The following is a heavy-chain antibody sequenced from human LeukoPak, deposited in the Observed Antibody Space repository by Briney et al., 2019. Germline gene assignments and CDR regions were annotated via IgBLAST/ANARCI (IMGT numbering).Heavy chain of an antibody. J-gene: IGHJ6*03. V-gene: IGHV4-34*01. CDR3: ARERYYYYYMDV. Sequence: PSETLSLTCAVYGGSFSAYYWSLIRQPPGKGLEWIGEINHSGSTNYNPSLKSRVTISVDTSKNQFSLKLSSVTAADTAVYYCARERYYYYYMDVWGKGTTVTVSS. CDR2: INHSGST. CDR1: GGSFSAYY.